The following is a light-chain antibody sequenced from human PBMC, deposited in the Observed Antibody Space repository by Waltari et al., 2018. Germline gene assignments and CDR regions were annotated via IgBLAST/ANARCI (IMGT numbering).Light chain of an antibody. CDR2: EVS. CDR3: QQYYEWQT. J-gene: IGKJ1*01. V-gene: IGKV3D-15*01. CDR1: ETVTRH. Sequence: EIVMTQSPAVLSVSPGQRATLTCRASETVTRHLAWDQQKPGHAPRLLICEVSTRAAGSPARISGSGSETEFTLTVTSVQSEDCAVYYCQQYYEWQTFGPGTKVEIK.